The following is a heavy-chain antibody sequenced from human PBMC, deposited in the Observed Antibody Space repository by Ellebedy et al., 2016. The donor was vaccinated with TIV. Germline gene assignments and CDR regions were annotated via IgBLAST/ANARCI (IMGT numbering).Heavy chain of an antibody. Sequence: PGGSLRLSCAASGFTFSSYGMHWVRQAPGKGLEWVAVIWYDGSNKYYAYSLKGRFTISRDNSKNTLYLQMNSLRAEDTAVYYCARDQLRCGGDCYSAPRYYFDYWGQGTLVTVAS. CDR3: ARDQLRCGGDCYSAPRYYFDY. D-gene: IGHD2-21*02. CDR2: IWYDGSNK. CDR1: GFTFSSYG. J-gene: IGHJ4*02. V-gene: IGHV3-33*08.